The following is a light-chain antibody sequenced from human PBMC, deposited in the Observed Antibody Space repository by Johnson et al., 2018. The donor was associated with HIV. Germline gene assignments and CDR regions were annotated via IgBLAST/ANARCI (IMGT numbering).Light chain of an antibody. CDR1: SSNIGNNY. V-gene: IGLV1-51*02. CDR2: ENN. Sequence: QSVLTQPPSVSAAPGQKVTISCSGSSSNIGNNYVSWYQQLPGTAPKLLIYENNKRPSGIPDRFSGSKSGTSATLGITGLQTGDEADYYCGTWDTSLMAGVFGTWPNVTVL. CDR3: GTWDTSLMAGV. J-gene: IGLJ1*01.